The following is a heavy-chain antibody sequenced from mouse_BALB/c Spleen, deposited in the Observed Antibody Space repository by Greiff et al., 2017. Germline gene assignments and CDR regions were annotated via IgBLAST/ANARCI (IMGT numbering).Heavy chain of an antibody. V-gene: IGHV14-4*02. D-gene: IGHD4-1*01. CDR2: IDPENGDT. J-gene: IGHJ3*01. CDR3: DGGTGTEGWCAY. Sequence: VQLQQSGAELVRPGASVKLSCTASGFNIKDYYMHWVKQRPEQGLEWIGWIDPENGDTEYAPKFQGKATMTADTSSNTAYLQLSSLTSEDTAVYYCDGGTGTEGWCAYWGQGTLVTVSA. CDR1: GFNIKDYY.